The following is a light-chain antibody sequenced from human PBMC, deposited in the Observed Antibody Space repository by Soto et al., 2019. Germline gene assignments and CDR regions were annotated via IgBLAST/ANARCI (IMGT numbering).Light chain of an antibody. CDR2: DAS. CDR1: QRVNGW. CDR3: QHYNSYSEA. J-gene: IGKJ1*01. Sequence: DIQMTQSPSTLSASVGDRVTITCRASQRVNGWLAWYQQKPGRAPNLLIYDASSLESGVPSRFSGSGSGTEYTLTISSLQPDDFATYYCQHYNSYSEAFGQGNKVELK. V-gene: IGKV1-5*01.